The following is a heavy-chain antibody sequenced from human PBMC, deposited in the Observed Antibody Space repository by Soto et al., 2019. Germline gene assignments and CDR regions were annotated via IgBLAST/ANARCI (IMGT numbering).Heavy chain of an antibody. D-gene: IGHD3-22*01. Sequence: QVQLVESGGGVVQPERSLRLSCAASGFTFSNYAMHWVRQAPGKGPEWVAAISYDGRNKYYADSVKGRFTISRDNSKNTLDLQMNSLRAEDTAVYYCAKGNYDISGRSLNWFDPWGQGTLVTVSS. J-gene: IGHJ5*02. CDR2: ISYDGRNK. V-gene: IGHV3-30*18. CDR3: AKGNYDISGRSLNWFDP. CDR1: GFTFSNYA.